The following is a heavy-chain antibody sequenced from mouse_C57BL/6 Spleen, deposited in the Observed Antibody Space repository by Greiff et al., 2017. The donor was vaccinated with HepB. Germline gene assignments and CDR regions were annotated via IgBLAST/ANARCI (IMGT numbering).Heavy chain of an antibody. J-gene: IGHJ4*01. CDR1: GYAFSSSW. CDR2: IYPGDGDT. D-gene: IGHD3-2*02. Sequence: VQLVESGPELVKPGASVKISCKASGYAFSSSWMNWVKQRPGKGLEWIGRIYPGDGDTNYNGKFKGKATLTADKSSSTAYMQLSSLTSEDSAVYFCARRSSGYEYYYAMDYWGQGTSVTVSS. V-gene: IGHV1-82*01. CDR3: ARRSSGYEYYYAMDY.